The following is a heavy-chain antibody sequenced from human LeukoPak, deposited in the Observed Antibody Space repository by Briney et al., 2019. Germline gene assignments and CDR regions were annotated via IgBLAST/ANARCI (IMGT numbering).Heavy chain of an antibody. CDR2: VDPEGGET. J-gene: IGHJ5*02. D-gene: IGHD1-1*01. CDR3: ATGRHWVDDP. Sequence: ASVKISCKVSGYTFTDYYVHWVQQAPGKGLEWMGLVDPEGGETIYAEKFQGRVTITADTSTDTAYMELSSLRSEDTAVYYCATGRHWVDDPWGQGTLVTVSS. CDR1: GYTFTDYY. V-gene: IGHV1-69-2*01.